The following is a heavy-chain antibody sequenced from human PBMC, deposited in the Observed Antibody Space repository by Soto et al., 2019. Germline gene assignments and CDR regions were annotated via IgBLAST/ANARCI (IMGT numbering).Heavy chain of an antibody. V-gene: IGHV3-49*03. CDR2: IRSKAYGGTT. Sequence: GGSLRLSCTASGFTFGDYAMSWFRQAPGKGLEWVGFIRSKAYGGTTEYAASVKGRFTISRDDSKSIAYLQMNSLETEDTAVYYCTRDRVHIAARPTYYYYYMDVWGKGTTVTVSS. J-gene: IGHJ6*03. CDR3: TRDRVHIAARPTYYYYYMDV. CDR1: GFTFGDYA. D-gene: IGHD6-6*01.